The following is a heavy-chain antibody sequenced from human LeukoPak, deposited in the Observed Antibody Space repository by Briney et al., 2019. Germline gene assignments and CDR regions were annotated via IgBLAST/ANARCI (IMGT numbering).Heavy chain of an antibody. D-gene: IGHD4-17*01. CDR2: IKQDGGEK. CDR3: ARVGARQILEY. J-gene: IGHJ4*02. CDR1: EFTFGSYW. V-gene: IGHV3-7*01. Sequence: HSGGSLRLSCAASEFTFGSYWMSWVRQAPGKGLEWVANIKQDGGEKYYLDSVKGRFTVSRDNAKNSLYLQMNSLRAEDTAVYYCARVGARQILEYWGQGTLVTVSS.